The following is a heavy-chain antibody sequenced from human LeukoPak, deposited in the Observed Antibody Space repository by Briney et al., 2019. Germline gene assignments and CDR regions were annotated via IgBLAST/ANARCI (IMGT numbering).Heavy chain of an antibody. Sequence: GGSLRLSCAAAGFTFSSYAMSWVRQAPGKGLEWVSAISGSGGSTYYADSVKGRFTISRDNSKNTLYLQMNSLRAEDTAVYYCATAIVGAEESDYWGQGTLVTVSS. D-gene: IGHD1-26*01. CDR3: ATAIVGAEESDY. CDR1: GFTFSSYA. CDR2: ISGSGGST. J-gene: IGHJ4*02. V-gene: IGHV3-23*01.